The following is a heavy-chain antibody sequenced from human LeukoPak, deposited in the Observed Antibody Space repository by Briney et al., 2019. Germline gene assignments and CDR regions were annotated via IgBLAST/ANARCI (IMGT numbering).Heavy chain of an antibody. CDR1: GFTFSGYD. J-gene: IGHJ3*02. D-gene: IGHD4-17*01. Sequence: GGSLRLSCAASGFTFSGYDMSWVRQAPGKGLEWVSSISSSSSYIYYADSVKGRFTISRDNAKNSLYLQMNSLRAEDTAVYYCARTHDYELLGAFDIWGQGTMVTVSS. V-gene: IGHV3-21*01. CDR2: ISSSSSYI. CDR3: ARTHDYELLGAFDI.